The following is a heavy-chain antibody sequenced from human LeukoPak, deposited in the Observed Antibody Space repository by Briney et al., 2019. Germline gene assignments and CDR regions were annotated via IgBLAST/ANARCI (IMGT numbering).Heavy chain of an antibody. J-gene: IGHJ4*02. Sequence: GASVKVSCKASGYTFTGYYMHWVRQAPGQGREWRGWINPNSGGTNYAQKFQGRVTMTRDTSISTAYMELSRLRSDDTAVYYCARDLASDYDILTGYYHWGQGTLVTVSS. CDR1: GYTFTGYY. V-gene: IGHV1-2*02. CDR2: INPNSGGT. D-gene: IGHD3-9*01. CDR3: ARDLASDYDILTGYYH.